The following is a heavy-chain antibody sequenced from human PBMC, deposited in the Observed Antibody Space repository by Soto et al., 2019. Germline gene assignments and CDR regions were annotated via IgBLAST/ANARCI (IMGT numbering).Heavy chain of an antibody. J-gene: IGHJ6*02. V-gene: IGHV3-9*01. Sequence: EMQLVESGGGLVQPGMSLRLSCAASGFTFDDYAMYWVRQVPGKGLEWVSGISWNSGRIGYADSVKGRFTISRDNAKNSLYLQMNSLRPEDTALYYCTKARLWGADGYNSYYYNAMDVWGQGTTVTVSS. D-gene: IGHD2-21*01. CDR3: TKARLWGADGYNSYYYNAMDV. CDR2: ISWNSGRI. CDR1: GFTFDDYA.